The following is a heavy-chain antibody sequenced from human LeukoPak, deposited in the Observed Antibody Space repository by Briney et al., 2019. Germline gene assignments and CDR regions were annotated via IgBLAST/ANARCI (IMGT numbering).Heavy chain of an antibody. Sequence: SSEKVSCKASEYTFTRYYMHWLRQAPGQPLEWTGWINPNSGGTNYAQKFQGRVTMTSETSISTAYMELSRLRSDDTAVYCCARDRAYSYGPFDHWGQGTLVTVSS. CDR3: ARDRAYSYGPFDH. CDR2: INPNSGGT. D-gene: IGHD5-18*01. J-gene: IGHJ4*02. CDR1: EYTFTRYY. V-gene: IGHV1-2*02.